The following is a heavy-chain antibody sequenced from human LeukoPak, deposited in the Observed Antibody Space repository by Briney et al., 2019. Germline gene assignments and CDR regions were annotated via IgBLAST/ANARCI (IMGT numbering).Heavy chain of an antibody. J-gene: IGHJ4*02. V-gene: IGHV1-3*01. Sequence: GASVKVSCKASGYTFTSYAMHWVRQAPGQRLEWMGWINAGNGNTKYSQKFQGRVTITRDTSASTAYMELSSLRSEDTAVYYCAREGDSSGWPLFDYWGQGTLVTVSS. CDR3: AREGDSSGWPLFDY. D-gene: IGHD6-19*01. CDR2: INAGNGNT. CDR1: GYTFTSYA.